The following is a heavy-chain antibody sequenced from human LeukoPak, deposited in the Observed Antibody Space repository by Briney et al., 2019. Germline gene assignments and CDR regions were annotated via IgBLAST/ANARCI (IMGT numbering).Heavy chain of an antibody. Sequence: GGSLRLSCAASGFTFSSYWMSWVLQAPGKGLEWVANIKQDGSEKYYVDSVKGRSTISRDNAKNSLYLQMNSLRAEDTAVYYCAREGYDILTGPRYRPWYFDLWGRGTLVTVSS. J-gene: IGHJ2*01. D-gene: IGHD3-9*01. CDR3: AREGYDILTGPRYRPWYFDL. CDR1: GFTFSSYW. CDR2: IKQDGSEK. V-gene: IGHV3-7*01.